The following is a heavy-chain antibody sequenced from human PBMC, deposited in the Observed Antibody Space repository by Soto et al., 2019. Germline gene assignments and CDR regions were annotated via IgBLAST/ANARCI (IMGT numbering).Heavy chain of an antibody. V-gene: IGHV1-46*01. CDR1: GYTFSNYY. J-gene: IGHJ4*02. CDR3: ARVSSSYWPFDS. D-gene: IGHD2-8*02. CDR2: INPGTGIT. Sequence: ASVKVSCKASGYTFSNYYLHWVRQAPGQGLEWMGIINPGTGITSGAQKFQGRITMTRDTSTSTVYMELSSLTSEDTAVYYCARVSSSYWPFDSWGERTLVTVSS.